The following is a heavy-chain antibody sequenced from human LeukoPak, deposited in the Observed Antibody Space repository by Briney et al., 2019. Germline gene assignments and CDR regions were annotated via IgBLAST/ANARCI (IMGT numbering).Heavy chain of an antibody. CDR2: IYHSGST. CDR3: ARVLLDLAVAGTGLFGHMDV. J-gene: IGHJ6*02. Sequence: PSGTLSLTCAVSGGSISSSNWWSWVRQPPGKGLEWIGEIYHSGSTNYNPSLKSRVTISVDKSKNQFSLKLSSVTAADTAVYYCARVLLDLAVAGTGLFGHMDVWGQGTTVTVSS. CDR1: GGSISSSNW. D-gene: IGHD6-19*01. V-gene: IGHV4-4*02.